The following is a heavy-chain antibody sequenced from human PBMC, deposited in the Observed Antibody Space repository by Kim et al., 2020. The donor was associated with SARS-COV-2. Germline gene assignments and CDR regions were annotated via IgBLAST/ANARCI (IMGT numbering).Heavy chain of an antibody. D-gene: IGHD3-22*01. J-gene: IGHJ4*02. Sequence: GGSLRLSCAASGFTFSNAWMSWVRQAPGKGLEWVGRIKSKTDGGTTDYAAPVKGRFTISRDDSKNTLYLQMNSLKTEDTAVYYCTTVPYYDSSGYYFHFDYWGQGTLVTVSS. CDR1: GFTFSNAW. CDR3: TTVPYYDSSGYYFHFDY. V-gene: IGHV3-15*01. CDR2: IKSKTDGGTT.